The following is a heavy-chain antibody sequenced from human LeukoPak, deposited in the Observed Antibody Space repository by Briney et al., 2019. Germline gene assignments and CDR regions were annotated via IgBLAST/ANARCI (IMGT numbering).Heavy chain of an antibody. CDR3: ATNSYDYVWGSYRPREIDY. Sequence: ASVKVSCKVSGYTLTELSMHWVRQAPGKGLEWMGGFDPEDGETIYAQKFQGRVTMTEDTSTDTAYMELSSLRSEDTAVYYCATNSYDYVWGSYRPREIDYWGQGTLVTVSS. CDR1: GYTLTELS. V-gene: IGHV1-24*01. CDR2: FDPEDGET. J-gene: IGHJ4*02. D-gene: IGHD3-16*02.